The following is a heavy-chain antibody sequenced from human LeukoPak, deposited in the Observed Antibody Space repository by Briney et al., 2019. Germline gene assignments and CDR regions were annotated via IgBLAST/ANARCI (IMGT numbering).Heavy chain of an antibody. Sequence: GGSLRLSCAASGFTLSNAWMSWVRQAPGKGLEWVGRIKSKTDGGTTDYAAPVKGRFTISRDDSKNTLYLQMNSLKTEDTAVYYCVVITRGDAFDIWGQGTMVTVSS. CDR3: VVITRGDAFDI. J-gene: IGHJ3*02. V-gene: IGHV3-15*01. CDR1: GFTLSNAW. CDR2: IKSKTDGGTT. D-gene: IGHD3-22*01.